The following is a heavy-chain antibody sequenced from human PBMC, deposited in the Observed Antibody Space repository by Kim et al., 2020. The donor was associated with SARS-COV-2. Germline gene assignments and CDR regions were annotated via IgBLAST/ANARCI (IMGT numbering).Heavy chain of an antibody. CDR1: GGSLIGYY. V-gene: IGHV4-34*01. CDR2: VTHGGST. J-gene: IGHJ4*02. CDR3: ARALDSPCFYH. Sequence: SETLSLTCSVSGGSLIGYYWAWIRQTPGKGLEWIGEVTHGGSTNYSPSLKDRVSISVDMSKRQFSLNLASVTAADTAVYFCARALDSPCFYHCGQGTLFT. D-gene: IGHD3-22*01.